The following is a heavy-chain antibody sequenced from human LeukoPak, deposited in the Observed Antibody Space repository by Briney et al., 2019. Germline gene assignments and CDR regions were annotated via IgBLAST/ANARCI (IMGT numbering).Heavy chain of an antibody. CDR2: IWYDESKT. Sequence: GGSLRLSCVASGIPFNSYGMHWVRQAPGKGPEWVAIIWYDESKTYNADSVKGRFTISRDNSRSTLYLQMNSLRAEDTAVYYCATDDGYERFVYWGQGTLVTVSS. V-gene: IGHV3-33*03. J-gene: IGHJ4*02. D-gene: IGHD5-12*01. CDR1: GIPFNSYG. CDR3: ATDDGYERFVY.